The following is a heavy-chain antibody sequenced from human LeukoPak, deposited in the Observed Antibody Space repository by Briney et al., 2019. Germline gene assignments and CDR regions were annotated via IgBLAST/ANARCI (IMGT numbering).Heavy chain of an antibody. Sequence: GEPLKISWKGSGYTFPSYWIVWVRQMPGKGLQWMGTIYPGDSDTRYSPSFQGQVTISADTSISAAYLQWNSLEASDTAIYYCARRGDSDFRIDWGQGTLVTVSS. CDR2: IYPGDSDT. CDR3: ARRGDSDFRID. D-gene: IGHD2-21*02. V-gene: IGHV5-51*01. J-gene: IGHJ4*02. CDR1: GYTFPSYW.